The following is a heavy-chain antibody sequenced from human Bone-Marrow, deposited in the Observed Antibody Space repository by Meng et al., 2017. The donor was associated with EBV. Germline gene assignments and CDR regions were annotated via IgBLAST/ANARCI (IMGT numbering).Heavy chain of an antibody. D-gene: IGHD4-23*01. J-gene: IGHJ4*02. CDR3: ARGGYGGNPLDY. V-gene: IGHV4-30-2*01. Sequence: LQLQESGSGLVKPSQTLSLACAVSGRSISSGGYSWSWIRQPPGKGLEWIGYIYHSGSTYYNPSLKSRVTISVDRSKNQFSLKLSSVTAADTAVYYCARGGYGGNPLDYWGQGTLVTVSS. CDR2: IYHSGST. CDR1: GRSISSGGYS.